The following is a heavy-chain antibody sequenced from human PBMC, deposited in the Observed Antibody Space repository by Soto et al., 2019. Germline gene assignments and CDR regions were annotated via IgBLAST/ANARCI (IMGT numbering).Heavy chain of an antibody. CDR1: GYTFINYY. CDR2: INPNGGGT. D-gene: IGHD3-10*01. Sequence: ASVKVSCKASGYTFINYYIHCVRQAPGQGLEWMGWINPNGGGTKYAQKFQGRVTMTRDTSISTACMELSRLKSDDTAVYYCARYGFNIVDPWVQGTLVTVSS. CDR3: ARYGFNIVDP. V-gene: IGHV1-2*02. J-gene: IGHJ5*02.